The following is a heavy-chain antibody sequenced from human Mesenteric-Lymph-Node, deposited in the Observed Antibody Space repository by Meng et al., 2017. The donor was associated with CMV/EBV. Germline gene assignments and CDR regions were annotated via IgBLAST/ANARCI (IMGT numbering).Heavy chain of an antibody. CDR1: GFTFSTYG. J-gene: IGHJ6*02. V-gene: IGHV3-23*01. CDR2: IRGSDGST. D-gene: IGHD2-2*01. CDR3: AKDRCGSASCSLGMDV. Sequence: GESLKISCVASGFTFSTYGMSWVRQAPGTGLECVSVIRGSDGSTHYADSAKGRFTISRDNSKNTLFLQMNSLRADDTAVYYCAKDRCGSASCSLGMDVWGQGTTVTVSS.